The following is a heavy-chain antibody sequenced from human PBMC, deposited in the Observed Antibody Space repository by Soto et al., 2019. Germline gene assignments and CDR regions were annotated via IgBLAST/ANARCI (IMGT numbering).Heavy chain of an antibody. V-gene: IGHV4-59*08. D-gene: IGHD4-17*01. CDR1: GVSISSYY. CDR2: IYYSGST. CDR3: ARRYGDCFDF. Sequence: SETLSLTCIVSGVSISSYYWSWIRQPPGKGLEWIGYIYYSGSTNYNPSLKSRVTISVDTSKNQFSLKLSSVTAADTAVYYCARRYGDCFDFWGQGTLVTVSS. J-gene: IGHJ4*02.